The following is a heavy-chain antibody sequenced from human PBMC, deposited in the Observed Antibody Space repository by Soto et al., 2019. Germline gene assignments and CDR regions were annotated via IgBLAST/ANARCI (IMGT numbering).Heavy chain of an antibody. Sequence: SETLSLTCTVSGGSISTYYWSWIRQPPGKGLEWIGYIYYSGSTNYNPSLKSRVTISVDTSKNQFSLKLSSVTAADTAVYYCARVYYASGRSAVGYWGQGTLVTVSS. J-gene: IGHJ4*02. CDR1: GGSISTYY. CDR3: ARVYYASGRSAVGY. D-gene: IGHD3-10*01. CDR2: IYYSGST. V-gene: IGHV4-59*01.